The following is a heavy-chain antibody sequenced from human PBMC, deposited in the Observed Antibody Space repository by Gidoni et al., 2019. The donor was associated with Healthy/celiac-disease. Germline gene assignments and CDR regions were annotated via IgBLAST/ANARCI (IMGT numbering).Heavy chain of an antibody. D-gene: IGHD3-22*01. Sequence: QVQLVPSGSELQKPGASVKVSCQASGYPCTNYAMPWVRQHPGLGLEWMGGINTNTGNPTYAQGFTGRFVFSSDASVSTAYLKISSLKAEDTAVDYCARDPRRNYYDSSGYSPAPVSGAFDIWGQGTMVTVSS. J-gene: IGHJ3*02. CDR2: INTNTGNP. CDR1: GYPCTNYA. V-gene: IGHV7-4-1*02. CDR3: ARDPRRNYYDSSGYSPAPVSGAFDI.